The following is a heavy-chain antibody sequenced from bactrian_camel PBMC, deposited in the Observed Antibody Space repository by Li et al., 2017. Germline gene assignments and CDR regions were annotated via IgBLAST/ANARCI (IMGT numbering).Heavy chain of an antibody. CDR1: GIGYDGYC. J-gene: IGHJ6*01. CDR3: AAVRLCISWPPGREDFHY. CDR2: FIDGEQT. V-gene: IGHV3-2*01. Sequence: HVQLVESGGGSAQAGGSLRLSCAISGIGYDGYCMGWFRQTPGKEREGVAFIDGEQTSYADAVQGRFVISKDHFKNSLDLQLTMLKSEDSALYYCAAVRLCISWPPGREDFHYWGQGTQVTVS. D-gene: IGHD4*01.